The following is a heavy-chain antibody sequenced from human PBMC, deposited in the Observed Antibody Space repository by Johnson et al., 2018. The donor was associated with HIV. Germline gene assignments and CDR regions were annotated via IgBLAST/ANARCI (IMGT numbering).Heavy chain of an antibody. Sequence: LVESGGGLVQPGGSLRLSCAASGFTFSSYWMHWVRQAPGKGLEWVSGISWNSGSIGYADSVKGRFTISRYNAKNSLYLQMNSLRAEDTAVYYCAKDRNWGWPVWAFDIWGQGTMVTVSS. CDR3: AKDRNWGWPVWAFDI. J-gene: IGHJ3*02. CDR2: ISWNSGSI. CDR1: GFTFSSYW. V-gene: IGHV3-9*01. D-gene: IGHD3-16*01.